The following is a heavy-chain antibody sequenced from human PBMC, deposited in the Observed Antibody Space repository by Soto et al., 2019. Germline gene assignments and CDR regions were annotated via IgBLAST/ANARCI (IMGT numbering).Heavy chain of an antibody. CDR1: GGSIRGYY. D-gene: IGHD3-16*01. V-gene: IGHV4-59*01. J-gene: IGHJ5*02. CDR3: AGGRRWFDP. CDR2: IYYSGST. Sequence: QVQLQESGPGLVKPSVTLSLTCTVSGGSIRGYYWRWIRQPPGKGLEWIGYIYYSGSTNYNPSHNSLVTISVDTSKNQFSLKLSSVTAADTAVYYCAGGRRWFDPWGQGTLVTVSS.